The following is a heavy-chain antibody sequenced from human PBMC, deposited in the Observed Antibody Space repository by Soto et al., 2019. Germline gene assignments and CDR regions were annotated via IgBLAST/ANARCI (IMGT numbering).Heavy chain of an antibody. CDR3: ARVIAAAADFDY. CDR1: GYTFTSYG. Sequence: ASVKVSCKASGYTFTSYGLSWVRQAPGQGLEWMGWISAYNRNTNYAQKLQGRVTMTTDTSTSTAYMELRSLRSDDTAVYYCARVIAAAADFDYWGQGTLDTVSS. D-gene: IGHD6-13*01. CDR2: ISAYNRNT. V-gene: IGHV1-18*01. J-gene: IGHJ4*02.